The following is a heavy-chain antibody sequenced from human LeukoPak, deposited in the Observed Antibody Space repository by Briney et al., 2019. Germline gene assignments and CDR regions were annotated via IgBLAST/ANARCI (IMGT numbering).Heavy chain of an antibody. V-gene: IGHV4-34*01. CDR2: INHSGST. CDR1: GGSFSGYY. Sequence: SETLSLTCAVYGGSFSGYYWSWIRQPPGKGLEWIGEINHSGSTNYNPSLKSRVTISVDTSKNQFSLKLSSVTAADTAVYYCARQRGCSGYKGYYYYYYYMDVWGKGTTVTISS. J-gene: IGHJ6*03. CDR3: ARQRGCSGYKGYYYYYYYMDV. D-gene: IGHD5-12*01.